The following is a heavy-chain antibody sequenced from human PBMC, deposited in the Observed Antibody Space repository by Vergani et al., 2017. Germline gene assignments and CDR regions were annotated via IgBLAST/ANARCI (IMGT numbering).Heavy chain of an antibody. D-gene: IGHD3-10*01. V-gene: IGHV1-46*01. J-gene: IGHJ4*02. CDR2: INPSGGST. Sequence: QVQLVQSGAEVKKPGASVKVSCKASGYTFTSYYMHWVRQAPGQGLEWMGIINPSGGSTSYAQKFQGRVTMTRDTPTSTVYMELSSLRSEDAAVYYCEAILTMVQGVHTDYWGQGTLVTVSS. CDR1: GYTFTSYY. CDR3: EAILTMVQGVHTDY.